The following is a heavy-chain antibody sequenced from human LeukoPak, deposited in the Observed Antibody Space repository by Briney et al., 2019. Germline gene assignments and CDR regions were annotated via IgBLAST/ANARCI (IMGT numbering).Heavy chain of an antibody. CDR2: INHSGST. Sequence: PSETLSLTCAVYGGSFSGYYWSWIRQPPGKGLEWIGEINHSGSTNYNPSLKSRVTISVDTSKNQFSLKLSSVTAADTAVYYCARRTAVAIYYFDYWGQGTLVTVSS. D-gene: IGHD6-19*01. V-gene: IGHV4-34*01. CDR3: ARRTAVAIYYFDY. CDR1: GGSFSGYY. J-gene: IGHJ4*02.